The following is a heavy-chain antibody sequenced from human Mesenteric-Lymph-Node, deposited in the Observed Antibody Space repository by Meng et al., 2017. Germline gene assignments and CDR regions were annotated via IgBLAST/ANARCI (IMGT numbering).Heavy chain of an antibody. CDR2: ISWDGGST. V-gene: IGHV3-43D*04. CDR1: GFTFDDYA. J-gene: IGHJ3*02. D-gene: IGHD2-15*01. CDR3: AKAAPRYCSGGSCYSGAFDI. Sequence: GESLKISCAASGFTFDDYAMHWVRQAPGKGLEWVSLISWDGGSTYYADSVKGRFTISRDNSKNSLYLQMNSLRAEDTALYYCAKAAPRYCSGGSCYSGAFDIWGQGTMVTVSS.